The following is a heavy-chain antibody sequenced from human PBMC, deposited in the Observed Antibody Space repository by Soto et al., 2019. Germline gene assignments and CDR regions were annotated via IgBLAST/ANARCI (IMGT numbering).Heavy chain of an antibody. D-gene: IGHD6-19*01. CDR2: IKQDGSEK. CDR3: ARDRAVAGTWYDYYYYGMDV. CDR1: GFTFSSYW. V-gene: IGHV3-7*03. J-gene: IGHJ6*02. Sequence: GGSLRLSCAASGFTFSSYWMSWVRRAPGKGLEWVANIKQDGSEKYYVDSVKGRFTISRDNAKNSLYLQMNSLRAEDTAVYYCARDRAVAGTWYDYYYYGMDVWGQGTTVTVSS.